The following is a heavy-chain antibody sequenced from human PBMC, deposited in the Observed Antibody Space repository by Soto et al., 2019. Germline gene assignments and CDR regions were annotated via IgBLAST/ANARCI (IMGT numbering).Heavy chain of an antibody. D-gene: IGHD3-10*01. CDR1: GFTFSSYG. Sequence: QVQLVESGGGVVQPGRSLRLSCAASGFTFSSYGMHWVRQAPGKGLEWVAVIWYDGSNKYYADSVKGRFTISRDNSKNTLYLQMNSLRAEDTAVYYCARGGFYGSGVPYNYYYYGMDVWGQGTTVTVSS. CDR3: ARGGFYGSGVPYNYYYYGMDV. V-gene: IGHV3-33*01. CDR2: IWYDGSNK. J-gene: IGHJ6*02.